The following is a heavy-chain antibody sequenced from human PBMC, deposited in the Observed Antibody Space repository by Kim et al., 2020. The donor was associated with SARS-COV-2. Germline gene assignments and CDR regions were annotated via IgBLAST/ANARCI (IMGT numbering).Heavy chain of an antibody. J-gene: IGHJ3*02. Sequence: GGSLRLSCAASGFTFSSYAMSWVRQAPGKGLEWVSAISGSGGSTYYADSVKGRFTISRDNSKNTLYLQMNSLRAEDTAVYYCAAEYYYGSGSYYGLKVDAFDIWGQGTMVTVSS. D-gene: IGHD3-10*01. CDR3: AAEYYYGSGSYYGLKVDAFDI. V-gene: IGHV3-23*01. CDR1: GFTFSSYA. CDR2: ISGSGGST.